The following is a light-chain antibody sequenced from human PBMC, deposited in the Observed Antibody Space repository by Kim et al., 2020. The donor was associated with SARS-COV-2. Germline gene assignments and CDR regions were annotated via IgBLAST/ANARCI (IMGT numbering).Light chain of an antibody. J-gene: IGKJ1*01. V-gene: IGKV1-5*01. Sequence: ASIGDSVILTCRASQSFDTWLAWYQQKPGKAPKLLIYDASTLESGVPSRFSGRGSGTEFTLTISSLQPDDFATYYCQQYAGYIPTFGQGTKVDIK. CDR1: QSFDTW. CDR2: DAS. CDR3: QQYAGYIPT.